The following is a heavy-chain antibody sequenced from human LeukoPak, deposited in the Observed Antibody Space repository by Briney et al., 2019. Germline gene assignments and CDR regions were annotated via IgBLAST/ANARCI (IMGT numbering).Heavy chain of an antibody. CDR1: GYTFTSYD. V-gene: IGHV1-8*03. J-gene: IGHJ6*03. CDR2: MNPNSGNT. CDR3: TRGPPRTTIFGVAPRYYYYYMDV. D-gene: IGHD3-3*01. Sequence: ASVKVSCKASGYTFTSYDINWVRQATGQGLEWMGWMNPNSGNTGYAQKFQGRVTITRNTSISTAYMELSSLRSEDTAVYYCTRGPPRTTIFGVAPRYYYYYMDVWGKGTTVTVSS.